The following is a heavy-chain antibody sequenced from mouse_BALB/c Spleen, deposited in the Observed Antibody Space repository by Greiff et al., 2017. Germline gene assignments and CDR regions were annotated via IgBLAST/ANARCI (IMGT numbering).Heavy chain of an antibody. D-gene: IGHD1-1*01. CDR1: GFTFSSYA. V-gene: IGHV5-6-5*01. CDR3: ARGPSSLYFDY. J-gene: IGHJ2*01. Sequence: EVQRVESGGGLVKPGGSLKLSCAASGFTFSSYAMSWVRQTPEKRLEWVASISSGGSTYYPDSVKGRFTISRDNARNILYLQMSSLRSEDTAMYYCARGPSSLYFDYWGQGTTLTVSA. CDR2: ISSGGST.